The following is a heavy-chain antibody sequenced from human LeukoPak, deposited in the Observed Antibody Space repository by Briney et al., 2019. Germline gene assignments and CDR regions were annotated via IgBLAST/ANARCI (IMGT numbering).Heavy chain of an antibody. Sequence: GGSLRLSCAASGFTFSSFEMTWVRQAPGKGLEWISYISSSGSVIYYAESVKGRFTISRDNAKNSISLQMSSLRVEDTAVYYCVRQGLHHSTTVRGVRGYFDYWGRGTLVTVSS. D-gene: IGHD3-10*02. CDR3: VRQGLHHSTTVRGVRGYFDY. CDR2: ISSSGSVI. CDR1: GFTFSSFE. V-gene: IGHV3-48*03. J-gene: IGHJ4*02.